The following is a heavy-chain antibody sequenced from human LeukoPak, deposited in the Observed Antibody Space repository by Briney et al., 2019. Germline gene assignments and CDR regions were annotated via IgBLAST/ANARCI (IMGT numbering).Heavy chain of an antibody. D-gene: IGHD3-9*01. CDR1: GFTFSTYG. CDR2: ISSSSSTI. V-gene: IGHV3-48*04. J-gene: IGHJ3*02. Sequence: TGGSLRLSCAASGFTFSTYGMHWVRQAPGKGLEWVSYISSSSSTIYYADSVKGRFTISRDNAKNSLYLQMNSLRAEDTAVYYCAILPGILTGYYMTDAFDIWGQGTMVTVSS. CDR3: AILPGILTGYYMTDAFDI.